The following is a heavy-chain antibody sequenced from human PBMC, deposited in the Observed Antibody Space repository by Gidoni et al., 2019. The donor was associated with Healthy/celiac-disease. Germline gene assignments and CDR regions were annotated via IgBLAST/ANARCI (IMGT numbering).Heavy chain of an antibody. CDR1: VGSFSGYY. Sequence: QVQLQQWGAGLLKPSETLSLTCAVYVGSFSGYYWSRIRQPRGKGLEWIGEINHSGRTNYNPSLKSRVTIAVDTSKNQFALKLSSVTAADTAVYYCARGHFSGSGSDYWGQGTLVTVSS. V-gene: IGHV4-34*01. CDR2: INHSGRT. CDR3: ARGHFSGSGSDY. J-gene: IGHJ4*02. D-gene: IGHD3-10*01.